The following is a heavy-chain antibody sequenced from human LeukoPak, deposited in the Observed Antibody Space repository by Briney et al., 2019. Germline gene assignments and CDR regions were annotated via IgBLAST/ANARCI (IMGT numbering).Heavy chain of an antibody. J-gene: IGHJ5*01. CDR2: MCGTAGCT. V-gene: IGHV3-23*01. CDR1: GFTFYMYA. Sequence: GGSLRLSCQASGFTFYMYAMSWVRQAPGKGPEWVASMCGTAGCTFYPDSVKGRFTISRDNSKNVLYLRMNSLTAEDTAIYYCAKDRPNFHENSGHYYRRDGDSWGQGTLVTVSS. D-gene: IGHD3-22*01. CDR3: AKDRPNFHENSGHYYRRDGDS.